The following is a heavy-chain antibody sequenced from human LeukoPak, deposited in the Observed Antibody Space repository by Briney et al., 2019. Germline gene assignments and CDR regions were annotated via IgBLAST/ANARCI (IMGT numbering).Heavy chain of an antibody. Sequence: SETLSLTCTVSGGSISSYYWSWIRQPPGKGLEWIGYIYYSGSTNYNPSLKSRVTISVDTSKNQFSLKLSSVTAADTAVYYCAXXXXXXXXXXGYPTQPFDYWGQGTLVTVSS. CDR1: GGSISSYY. V-gene: IGHV4-59*08. CDR2: IYYSGST. CDR3: AXXXXXXXXXXGYPTQPFDY. D-gene: IGHD3-22*01. J-gene: IGHJ4*02.